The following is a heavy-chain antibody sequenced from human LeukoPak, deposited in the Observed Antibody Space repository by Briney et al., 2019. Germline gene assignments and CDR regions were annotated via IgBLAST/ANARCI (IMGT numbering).Heavy chain of an antibody. J-gene: IGHJ4*02. D-gene: IGHD5-24*01. V-gene: IGHV3-74*01. CDR3: TRDMATADLDY. CDR2: INIDGRDT. Sequence: QXPGRGLXXVSRINIDGRDTSYADSVRGRFTMSRDNAKNTLYLQMNSLRPEDTAVYYCTRDMATADLDYWGQGALVTVSS.